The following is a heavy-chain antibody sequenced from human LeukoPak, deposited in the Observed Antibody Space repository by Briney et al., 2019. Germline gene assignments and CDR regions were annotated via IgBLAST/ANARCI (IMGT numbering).Heavy chain of an antibody. CDR3: ARGRTLAAAGTLDDY. Sequence: PSETLSLTCTVSGGSISSYYWSWVRQPPGKGLEWIGYIYYSGSTNYNPSLTSRVTISVDTSKNQFSLKLSSVTAADTAVYYCARGRTLAAAGTLDDYWGQGTLVTVSS. CDR1: GGSISSYY. D-gene: IGHD6-13*01. V-gene: IGHV4-59*12. J-gene: IGHJ4*02. CDR2: IYYSGST.